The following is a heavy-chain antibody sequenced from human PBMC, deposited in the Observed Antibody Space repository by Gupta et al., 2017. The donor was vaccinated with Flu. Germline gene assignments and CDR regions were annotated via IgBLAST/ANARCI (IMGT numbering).Heavy chain of an antibody. Sequence: RQSPGQGLEWIGEINHSGSITYTPSLKSRVSMSVDTSKRQVSLKITSMTAADTAMYFCGGGREVPNSHYFMDVWGRGTTVTVSS. V-gene: IGHV4-34*01. CDR3: GGGREVPNSHYFMDV. J-gene: IGHJ6*03. CDR2: INHSGSI. D-gene: IGHD3-10*01.